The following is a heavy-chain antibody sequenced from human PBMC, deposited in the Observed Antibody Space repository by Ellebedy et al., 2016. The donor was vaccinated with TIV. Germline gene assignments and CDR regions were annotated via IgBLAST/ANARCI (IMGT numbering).Heavy chain of an antibody. J-gene: IGHJ4*02. D-gene: IGHD2/OR15-2a*01. CDR2: IYTSGST. Sequence: SETLSLXXTVSGGSISSYYWSWIRQPAGKGLEWIGRIYTSGSTNYNPSLKSRVTMSVDTSKNQFSLKLSSVTAADTAVYYCARGGPGEGTTELDYWGQGTLVTVSS. V-gene: IGHV4-4*07. CDR3: ARGGPGEGTTELDY. CDR1: GGSISSYY.